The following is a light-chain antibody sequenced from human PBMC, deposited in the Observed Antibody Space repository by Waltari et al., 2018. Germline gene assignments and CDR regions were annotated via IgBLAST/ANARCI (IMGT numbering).Light chain of an antibody. CDR2: RAS. J-gene: IGKJ4*01. Sequence: DIQMTQSPSSLSASVGDRVTFTCRASQGIRNDLGWYQQKPGKPPKRLIYRASSLESGVPSRFSGSGSGTEFTLTISSLQPDDLATYYCQQYNSYSPVTFGGGTKVEIK. CDR3: QQYNSYSPVT. V-gene: IGKV1-17*01. CDR1: QGIRND.